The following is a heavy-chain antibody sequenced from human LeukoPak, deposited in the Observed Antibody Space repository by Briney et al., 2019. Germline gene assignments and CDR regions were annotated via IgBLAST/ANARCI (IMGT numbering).Heavy chain of an antibody. CDR3: AKDHSYYYDSSTQIHTTPFDY. D-gene: IGHD3-22*01. CDR1: GFTFSSYA. J-gene: IGHJ4*02. Sequence: QPGGSLRLSCAASGFTFSSYAMSWVRQAPGKGLEWVSAISGSGGSTYYADSVKGRFTISRDNSKNTLYLQMNSLRAEDTAVYYCAKDHSYYYDSSTQIHTTPFDYWGQGTLVTVSS. V-gene: IGHV3-23*01. CDR2: ISGSGGST.